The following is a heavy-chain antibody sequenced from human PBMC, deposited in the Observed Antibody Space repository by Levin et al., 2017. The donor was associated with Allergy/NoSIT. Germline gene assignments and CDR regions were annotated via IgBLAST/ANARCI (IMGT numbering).Heavy chain of an antibody. J-gene: IGHJ4*02. D-gene: IGHD3-3*01. CDR2: ISGSGGST. V-gene: IGHV3-23*01. CDR1: GFTFSSYA. CDR3: AKGSGYDFWSGYFDY. Sequence: LSLTCAASGFTFSSYAMSWVRQAPGKGLEWVSAISGSGGSTYYADSVKGRFTISRDNSKNTLYLQMNSLRAEDTAVYYCAKGSGYDFWSGYFDYWGQGTLVTVSS.